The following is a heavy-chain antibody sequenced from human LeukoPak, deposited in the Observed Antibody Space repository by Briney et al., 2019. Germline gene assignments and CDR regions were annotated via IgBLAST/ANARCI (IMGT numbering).Heavy chain of an antibody. J-gene: IGHJ5*02. Sequence: GGSLRLSCAASGFTFSNAWMSWVRQAPGKGLEWVGRIKSKTDGGTTDYAAPVKGRFTISRDDSKNTLYLQMNSLKTEDTAVYYCTTFSYYYGSGSYPLIRLFDPWGQGTLVTVSS. D-gene: IGHD3-10*01. CDR3: TTFSYYYGSGSYPLIRLFDP. V-gene: IGHV3-15*01. CDR2: IKSKTDGGTT. CDR1: GFTFSNAW.